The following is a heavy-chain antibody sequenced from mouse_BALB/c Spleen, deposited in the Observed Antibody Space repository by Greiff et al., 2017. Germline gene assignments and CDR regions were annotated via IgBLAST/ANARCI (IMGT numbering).Heavy chain of an antibody. Sequence: QVQLKQPGAELVKPGASVKLSCKASGYTFTSYYMYWVKQRPGQGLEWIGGINPSNGGTNFNEKFKSKATLTVDKSSSTAYMQLSSLTSEDSAIYYCTRRYYYGRWSWFAYWGQGTLVTVSA. CDR1: GYTFTSYY. CDR3: TRRYYYGRWSWFAY. D-gene: IGHD1-1*01. V-gene: IGHV1S81*02. CDR2: INPSNGGT. J-gene: IGHJ3*01.